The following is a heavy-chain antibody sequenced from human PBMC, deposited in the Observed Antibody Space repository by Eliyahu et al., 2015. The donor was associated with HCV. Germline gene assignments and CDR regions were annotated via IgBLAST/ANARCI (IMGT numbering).Heavy chain of an antibody. D-gene: IGHD2-2*01. Sequence: QVLVMQSGGEVLEPGASVKVSCKASGYTFTTYGLNWVRQAPGQGLEWMGWIGNHNDYTKSAEKFQGRVTMTADTSTSTAYMELRGLRSDDTAMYYCARDSRPYCSSSSCYRGKWFDLWGQGTLVTVSS. CDR2: IGNHNDYT. CDR1: GYTFTTYG. J-gene: IGHJ5*01. CDR3: ARDSRPYCSSSSCYRGKWFDL. V-gene: IGHV1-18*01.